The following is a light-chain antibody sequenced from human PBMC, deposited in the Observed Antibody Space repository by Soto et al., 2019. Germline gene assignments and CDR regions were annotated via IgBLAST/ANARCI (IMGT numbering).Light chain of an antibody. Sequence: IVMTQSPATLSVSPGERATFSCRASQNIYSNIAWYQQRPGQAPRLLIYRASTRATGVPARFSGSGSGTEFTLTISSLQSEDFAVYSCQHYNSYSEAFGQGTKVDIK. J-gene: IGKJ1*01. CDR1: QNIYSN. V-gene: IGKV3-15*01. CDR2: RAS. CDR3: QHYNSYSEA.